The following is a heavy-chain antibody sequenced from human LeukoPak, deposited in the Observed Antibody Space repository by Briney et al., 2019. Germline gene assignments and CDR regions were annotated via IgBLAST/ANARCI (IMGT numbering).Heavy chain of an antibody. CDR1: GFTFSSYA. CDR3: TTLMEYYYDSSGYGDY. D-gene: IGHD3-22*01. CDR2: IKSKTDGGTT. V-gene: IGHV3-15*01. Sequence: GGSLRLSCAASGFTFSSYAMSWVRQAPGKGLEWVGRIKSKTDGGTTDYAAPVKGRFTISRDDSKNTLYLQMNSLKTEDTAVYYCTTLMEYYYDSSGYGDYWGQGTLVTVSS. J-gene: IGHJ4*02.